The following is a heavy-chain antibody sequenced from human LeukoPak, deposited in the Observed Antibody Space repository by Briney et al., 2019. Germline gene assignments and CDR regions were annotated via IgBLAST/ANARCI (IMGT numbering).Heavy chain of an antibody. V-gene: IGHV4-61*02. CDR2: IYTSGST. Sequence: SQTLSLTCTVSGGSISSGSYYWSWIRQPAGKGREWIGRIYTSGSTNYNPSLKSRVTISVDTSKNQFSLKLSSVTAADTAVYYCVWGSYPRIYFDYWGQGTLVTVSS. D-gene: IGHD3-16*01. CDR3: VWGSYPRIYFDY. J-gene: IGHJ4*02. CDR1: GGSISSGSYY.